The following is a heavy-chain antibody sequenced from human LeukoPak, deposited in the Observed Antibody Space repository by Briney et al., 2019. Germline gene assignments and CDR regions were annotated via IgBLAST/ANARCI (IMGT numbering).Heavy chain of an antibody. D-gene: IGHD3-10*01. CDR3: ARDRVRYGMDV. V-gene: IGHV7-4-1*01. CDR2: INTNTGNQ. Sequence: GASVKVSCKASGNTFTSFAMSWGGQDPGQGLGGMGWINTNTGNQTYAQVFPGRFVFSLDTSVSTAYLQICSLKAEDTAVYYCARDRVRYGMDVWGKGTTVTVSS. J-gene: IGHJ6*04. CDR1: GNTFTSFA.